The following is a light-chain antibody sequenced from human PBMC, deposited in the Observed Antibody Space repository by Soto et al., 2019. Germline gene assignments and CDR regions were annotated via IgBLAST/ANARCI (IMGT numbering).Light chain of an antibody. CDR1: SNDVGTYNL. J-gene: IGLJ1*01. Sequence: QSALTQPASVSGSPGQSITLSCTGTSNDVGTYNLVSWYQQHPGKAPKLIIFEGFKRPSGVSNRFSGSKSGNTASLTISGLQAEDEADYYCSSYAGSTTYVFGTGNKVTVL. V-gene: IGLV2-23*01. CDR3: SSYAGSTTYV. CDR2: EGF.